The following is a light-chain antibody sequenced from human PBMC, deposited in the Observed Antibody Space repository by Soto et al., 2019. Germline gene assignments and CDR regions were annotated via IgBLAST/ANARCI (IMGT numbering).Light chain of an antibody. J-gene: IGLJ1*01. CDR2: DVT. CDR1: SSDVRGYNY. CDR3: SSYTTSNTRQIV. Sequence: QLVLTQPASVSGSPGQSITISCTGTSSDVRGYNYVSWYQHHPGKAPKLIIYDVTNRPSGVSNPFSGSKSGNTASLTISGLQPEDEADYYCSSYTTSNTRQIVFGTGTKVTVL. V-gene: IGLV2-14*03.